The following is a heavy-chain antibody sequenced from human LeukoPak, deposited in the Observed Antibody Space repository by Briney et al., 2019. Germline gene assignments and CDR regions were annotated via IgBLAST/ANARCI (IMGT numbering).Heavy chain of an antibody. D-gene: IGHD4-17*01. V-gene: IGHV3-11*01. CDR1: GFTFSSYA. CDR3: ARANDGDYGDAFDI. J-gene: IGHJ3*02. Sequence: GGSLRLSCAASGFTFSSYAMSWIRQAPGKGLEWVSYISSSGSTIYYADSVKGRFTISRDNAKNSLYPQMNSLRAEDTAVYYCARANDGDYGDAFDIWGQGTMVTVSS. CDR2: ISSSGSTI.